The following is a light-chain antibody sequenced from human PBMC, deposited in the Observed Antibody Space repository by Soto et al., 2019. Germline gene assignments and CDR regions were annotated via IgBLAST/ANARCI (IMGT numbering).Light chain of an antibody. V-gene: IGKV3-15*01. J-gene: IGKJ4*01. CDR3: QQYNNWPLT. CDR1: QSVSDN. CDR2: GAS. Sequence: EIVMTQSPVTLSVSPGERVTLSCRASQSVSDNLAWYQQKPGQAPWLLIYGASTRATGIPARFSGSGSGTEFTLTISSLQSEDFGVYYCQQYNNWPLTVGGGTKVEIK.